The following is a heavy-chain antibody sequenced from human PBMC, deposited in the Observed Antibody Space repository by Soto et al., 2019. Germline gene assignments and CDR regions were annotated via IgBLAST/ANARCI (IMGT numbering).Heavy chain of an antibody. Sequence: EVQLVESGGGLVQPGGSLRLSCAASGFTFSSYSMNWVRQAPGKGLEWVSYISSSSSTIYYADSVKGRFTISRDNAKNSMSLQMNSLRAEDTAVYYCARDPATRYCSSTSCYAGGYYYYMDVWGKGTTVTVSS. CDR1: GFTFSSYS. V-gene: IGHV3-48*01. CDR3: ARDPATRYCSSTSCYAGGYYYYMDV. J-gene: IGHJ6*03. D-gene: IGHD2-2*01. CDR2: ISSSSSTI.